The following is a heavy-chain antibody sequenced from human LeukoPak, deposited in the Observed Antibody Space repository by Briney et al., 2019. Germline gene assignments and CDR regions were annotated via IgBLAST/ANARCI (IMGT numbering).Heavy chain of an antibody. V-gene: IGHV4-30-2*01. CDR2: IYHSGST. J-gene: IGHJ4*02. CDR3: ARHGAPIGSGTFFDY. CDR1: GGSISSGGYS. D-gene: IGHD2-15*01. Sequence: PSETLSLTCAVSGGSISSGGYSWSWIRQPPGKGLEWIGYIYHSGSTYYNPSLKSRVTISVDRSKNQFSLKLSSVTAADTAVYYCARHGAPIGSGTFFDYWGQGTLVTVSS.